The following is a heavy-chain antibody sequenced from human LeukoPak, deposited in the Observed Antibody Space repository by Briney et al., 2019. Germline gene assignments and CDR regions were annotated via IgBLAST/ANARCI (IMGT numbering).Heavy chain of an antibody. CDR1: GFTFSDYW. Sequence: TGGSLRLSCAASGFTFSDYWMHWVRQAPGKGLAWVSHINIDGGLTNYADSVKGRFTDSRDNARNTLYLQMSSLRAEDTAIYFCAREEHRLAAAGTSAFDLGGQGTLVTVSP. CDR3: AREEHRLAAAGTSAFDL. CDR2: INIDGGLT. J-gene: IGHJ3*01. D-gene: IGHD6-13*01. V-gene: IGHV3-74*01.